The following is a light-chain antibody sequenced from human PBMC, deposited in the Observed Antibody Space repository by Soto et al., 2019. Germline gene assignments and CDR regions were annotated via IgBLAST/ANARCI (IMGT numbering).Light chain of an antibody. CDR2: SND. V-gene: IGLV1-44*01. J-gene: IGLJ2*01. Sequence: QAVVTQSPSASGTPGQRVSISCSGSTSNIGTNTVSWYQHVPGTAPKLLIYSNDQRPSAVPGRFSGSKSGTSASLAISGLLSEDEADYYCATWDDSLNVVFGGGTKLT. CDR3: ATWDDSLNVV. CDR1: TSNIGTNT.